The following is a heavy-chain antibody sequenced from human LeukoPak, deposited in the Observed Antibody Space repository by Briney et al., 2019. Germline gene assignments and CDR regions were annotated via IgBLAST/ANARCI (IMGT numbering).Heavy chain of an antibody. CDR2: IYTSGST. CDR1: GGSISSGTYY. Sequence: SETLSLTCTVSGGSISSGTYYWSWIRQPAGKGLEWIGRIYTSGSTTYNPSLKSRVTMSVDTSKNQFSLKLSSVTAADTAVYYCARDGKGYSSSWYDYWGQGTLVTVSS. CDR3: ARDGKGYSSSWYDY. V-gene: IGHV4-61*02. J-gene: IGHJ4*02. D-gene: IGHD6-13*01.